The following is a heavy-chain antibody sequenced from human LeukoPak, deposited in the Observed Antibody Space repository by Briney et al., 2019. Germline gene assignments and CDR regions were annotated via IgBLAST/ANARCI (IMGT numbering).Heavy chain of an antibody. D-gene: IGHD3-22*01. CDR3: ARLHLGSSGSADY. V-gene: IGHV5-51*07. CDR1: GSSFTNYW. CDR2: IYPDDSDI. Sequence: GESLQISRQGSGSSFTNYWIGWVHPVPGKGLEWMGIIYPDDSDIRYSPSCQGQVTISVDKSINTAYLQWSSLKASDTAMYYCARLHLGSSGSADYWGQGTLVTVSS. J-gene: IGHJ4*02.